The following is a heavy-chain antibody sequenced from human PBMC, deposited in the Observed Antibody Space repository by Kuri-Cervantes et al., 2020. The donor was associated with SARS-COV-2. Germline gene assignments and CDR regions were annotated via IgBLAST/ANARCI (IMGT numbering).Heavy chain of an antibody. Sequence: GSLRLSCTVSGGSISTYYWSWIRQPPGKGLEWIGYIYYSGSTTYNPSLKSRVTISVDTSKNQFSLELDSVTAADTAVYYCVRTEGVVDNYYFDYWGQGTLVTVSS. CDR1: GGSISTYY. CDR2: IYYSGST. D-gene: IGHD3-16*02. CDR3: VRTEGVVDNYYFDY. V-gene: IGHV4-59*01. J-gene: IGHJ4*02.